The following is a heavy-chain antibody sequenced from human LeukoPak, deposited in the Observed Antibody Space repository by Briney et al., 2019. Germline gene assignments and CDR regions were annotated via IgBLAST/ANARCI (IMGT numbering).Heavy chain of an antibody. J-gene: IGHJ5*02. Sequence: ASVKVSCKASGFRFTSFGVSWVRQAPGQGHEWMGWISTYIGVTHYAEKFEDRVTMTIDTSTTTAYMELRSLRYDDTAVYYCARDSDYSGNGNGDWFDPWGQGTVVTVSS. CDR3: ARDSDYSGNGNGDWFDP. CDR2: ISTYIGVT. D-gene: IGHD4-11*01. CDR1: GFRFTSFG. V-gene: IGHV1-18*04.